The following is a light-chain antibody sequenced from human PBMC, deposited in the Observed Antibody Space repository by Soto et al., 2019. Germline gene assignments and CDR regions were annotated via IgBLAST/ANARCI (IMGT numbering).Light chain of an antibody. CDR1: TSDVGGYHF. V-gene: IGLV2-14*01. CDR3: HSYTTTSTYV. Sequence: QSVLTQPASVSGSPGQSITLSCTGTTSDVGGYHFVSWYQQHPGKAPKLMIYEVTNRPSGVSDRFSGSKPGNTASLTISGLQAEDEADYYCHSYTTTSTYVFGSGTKVT. CDR2: EVT. J-gene: IGLJ1*01.